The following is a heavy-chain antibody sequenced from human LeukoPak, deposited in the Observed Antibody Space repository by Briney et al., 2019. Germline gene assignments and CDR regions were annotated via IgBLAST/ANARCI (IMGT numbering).Heavy chain of an antibody. V-gene: IGHV5-51*01. J-gene: IGHJ4*02. Sequence: GESLKISCEASGYTFTNYWIGWVRQMPGKGLEWMAIIYPGDSDARYSPSFQGQVTISADKSISTAYLQWSSLKASDTAMYYCARLGEVLRIDYWGQGTLVTVSS. D-gene: IGHD3-10*01. CDR3: ARLGEVLRIDY. CDR2: IYPGDSDA. CDR1: GYTFTNYW.